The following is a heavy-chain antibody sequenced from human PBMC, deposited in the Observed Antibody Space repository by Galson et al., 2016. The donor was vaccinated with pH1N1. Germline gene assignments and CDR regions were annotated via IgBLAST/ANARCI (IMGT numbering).Heavy chain of an antibody. CDR1: GYSFTRYW. J-gene: IGHJ3*02. CDR2: VNPGGSTI. V-gene: IGHV5-51*03. D-gene: IGHD4-17*01. Sequence: QSGAEVKKPGESLKISCKASGYSFTRYWIAWVRQVPGKGLEWVGVVNPGGSTIRYSPPFQGQVTISSYKSINTAYLQWISLKASDTATYYCARQYDFGDYRGDAFDIWGQGTMVIVSS. CDR3: ARQYDFGDYRGDAFDI.